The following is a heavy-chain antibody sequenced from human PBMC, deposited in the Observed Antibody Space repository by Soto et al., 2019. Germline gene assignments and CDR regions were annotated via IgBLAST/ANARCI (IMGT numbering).Heavy chain of an antibody. CDR1: GGSISSSNW. J-gene: IGHJ4*02. CDR3: ARVRVGATGGLDY. Sequence: SETMSLTCAVAGGSISSSNWWSWIRQPTGKGLEWIGDIYYSGSTYYNPSLKSRVTISVDTSKNQFSLKLSSVTAADTAVYYCARVRVGATGGLDYWGQGTLVTVSS. V-gene: IGHV4-30-4*01. CDR2: IYYSGST. D-gene: IGHD1-26*01.